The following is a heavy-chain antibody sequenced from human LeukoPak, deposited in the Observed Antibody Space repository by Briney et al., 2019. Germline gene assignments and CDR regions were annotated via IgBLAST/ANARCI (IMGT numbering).Heavy chain of an antibody. CDR1: GFTFSSYG. CDR2: ISYDGSNK. D-gene: IGHD1-1*01. Sequence: GGSLRLSCAASGFTFSSYGMHWVRQAPGKGLEWVAVISYDGSNKYYADSVKGRFTISRENAKNSLYLQMNSLRAGDTAVYYCARITVQPTYGMDVWGQGTTVTVSS. V-gene: IGHV3-30*03. J-gene: IGHJ6*02. CDR3: ARITVQPTYGMDV.